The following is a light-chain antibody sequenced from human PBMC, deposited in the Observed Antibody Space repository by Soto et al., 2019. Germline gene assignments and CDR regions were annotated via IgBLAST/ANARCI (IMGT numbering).Light chain of an antibody. V-gene: IGKV1-39*01. CDR3: QQSYSTPS. CDR1: QSISSY. J-gene: IGKJ1*01. Sequence: DIQMTQSPSSLSASVGDRVTITCRASQSISSYLNWYHQKPGKAPKLLIYAASSLQSGVPSRFSGSGSGTDFTLTISNLQPEDFATYYCQQSYSTPSFGQGTKVEIK. CDR2: AAS.